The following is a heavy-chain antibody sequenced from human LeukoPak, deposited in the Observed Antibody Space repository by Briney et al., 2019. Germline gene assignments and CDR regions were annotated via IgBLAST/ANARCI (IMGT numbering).Heavy chain of an antibody. Sequence: GGSLRLSCAASGFTFSSYDMHWVRQATGKGLGWVSAIGTAGDPYYPGSVKGRFTISRENAKNSLYLQMNSLRAGDTAVYYCARAAGGSRGLYFDYWGQGTLVTVSS. J-gene: IGHJ4*02. CDR1: GFTFSSYD. D-gene: IGHD2-15*01. CDR3: ARAAGGSRGLYFDY. V-gene: IGHV3-13*05. CDR2: IGTAGDP.